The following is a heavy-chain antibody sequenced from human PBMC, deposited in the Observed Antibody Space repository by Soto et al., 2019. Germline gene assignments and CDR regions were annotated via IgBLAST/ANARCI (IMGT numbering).Heavy chain of an antibody. D-gene: IGHD3-9*01. J-gene: IGHJ4*02. CDR2: IYYSGST. Sequence: SETLSLTCTVSGGSISSYYWSWIRQPPGKGLEWIGYIYYSGSTNYNPSLKSRVTISVDTSKNQFSLKLSSVTAADTAVYYCARGTAEGQIFYYLDYWGQGALVTVSS. CDR3: ARGTAEGQIFYYLDY. CDR1: GGSISSYY. V-gene: IGHV4-59*01.